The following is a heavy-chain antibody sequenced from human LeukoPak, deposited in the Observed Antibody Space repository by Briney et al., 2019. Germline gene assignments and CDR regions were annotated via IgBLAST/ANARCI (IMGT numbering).Heavy chain of an antibody. D-gene: IGHD2-2*01. CDR1: GGTFNIYA. CDR2: IIPIFGTA. CDR3: ARDGIWGRTSPSWFDP. J-gene: IGHJ5*02. V-gene: IGHV1-69*05. Sequence: GSSVNLSYTASGGTFNIYAISLVRQAPGQGLEWMGGIIPIFGTANYAQKCQGRVTITTDESTSTAYMELSSLRSEDTAVYYCARDGIWGRTSPSWFDPWGQGTLVTVSS.